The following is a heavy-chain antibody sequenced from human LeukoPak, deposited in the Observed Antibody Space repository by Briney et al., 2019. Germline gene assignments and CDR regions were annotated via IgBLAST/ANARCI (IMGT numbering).Heavy chain of an antibody. Sequence: KPSETLSLTCAVYGGSFSGYYWSWIRQPPGRGLEWIGEINHSGSTNYNPSLKSRVTISVDTSKNQFSLKLSSVTAADTAVYYCARGSCSGGSCWAYWGQGTLVTVSS. J-gene: IGHJ4*02. V-gene: IGHV4-34*01. CDR3: ARGSCSGGSCWAY. D-gene: IGHD2-15*01. CDR1: GGSFSGYY. CDR2: INHSGST.